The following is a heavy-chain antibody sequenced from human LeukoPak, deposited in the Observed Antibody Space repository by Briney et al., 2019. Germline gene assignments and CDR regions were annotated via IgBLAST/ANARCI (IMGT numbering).Heavy chain of an antibody. D-gene: IGHD3-22*01. CDR3: ARRRYYDGSGYLE. V-gene: IGHV4-39*01. CDR2: IYYSGRT. J-gene: IGHJ1*01. CDR1: GDSVSRSDSY. Sequence: PSETLSLTCSVSGDSVSRSDSYWDWIRQPPGKGLEWIGTIYYSGRTYYSPSLKSRVTMPVDPSKNQFSLTLRSVTAADTAVYYCARRRYYDGSGYLEWGQGTLLSVSS.